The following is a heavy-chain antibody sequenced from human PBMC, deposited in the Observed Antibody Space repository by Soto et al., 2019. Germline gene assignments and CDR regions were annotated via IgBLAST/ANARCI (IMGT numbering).Heavy chain of an antibody. CDR2: ISSGRPDI. CDR3: ARDHLGIAAGDFDL. CDR1: GFTFSSYG. J-gene: IGHJ4*02. D-gene: IGHD6-19*01. V-gene: IGHV3-21*01. Sequence: PGGSLRLSCAASGFTFSSYGMHWVRQAPGKGLEWVSSISSGRPDIFYADSVRGRFTISRDDAKKSLFLQMNSLRADDTAVYYCARDHLGIAAGDFDLWGQGTLVTVSS.